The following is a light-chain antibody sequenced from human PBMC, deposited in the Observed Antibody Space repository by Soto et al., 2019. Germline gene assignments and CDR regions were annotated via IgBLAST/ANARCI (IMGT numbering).Light chain of an antibody. CDR3: SSYAGGNNLL. CDR2: EVN. J-gene: IGLJ2*01. Sequence: QLVLTQPPSASGSLGQSVTISCSGASSDIGGYNYVAWYQQHPGKAPKLIIYEVNKRPSGVPDRFSGSKSGNTASLTVSGLQAEDEADYSCSSYAGGNNLLFGGGTQLTVL. V-gene: IGLV2-8*01. CDR1: SSDIGGYNY.